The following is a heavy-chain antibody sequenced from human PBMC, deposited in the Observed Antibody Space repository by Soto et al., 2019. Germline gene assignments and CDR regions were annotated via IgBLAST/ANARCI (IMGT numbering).Heavy chain of an antibody. CDR1: GGSFSGYY. CDR3: ARGLEYCSGGSCYFAY. V-gene: IGHV4-34*01. Sequence: SETLSLTCAVYGGSFSGYYWSWIRQPPGKGLEWIGEINHSGSTNYNPSLKSRVTISVDTSKNQFSLKLSSVTAADTAVYYCARGLEYCSGGSCYFAYWGQGTLVTVSS. J-gene: IGHJ4*02. D-gene: IGHD2-15*01. CDR2: INHSGST.